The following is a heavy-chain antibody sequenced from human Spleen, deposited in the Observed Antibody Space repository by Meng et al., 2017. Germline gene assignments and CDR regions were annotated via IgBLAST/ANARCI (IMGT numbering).Heavy chain of an antibody. CDR2: IYYSGNT. J-gene: IGHJ3*02. Sequence: SETLSLTCTVSSDSISPYFWSWIRQPPGKGLEWLGYIYYSGNTNYNPSLKSRVTISVDKSKNQFSLKLTSVTAADTAVYYCARGGTQYAFDMWGQGTMVTVSS. CDR3: ARGGTQYAFDM. V-gene: IGHV4-59*01. D-gene: IGHD1/OR15-1a*01. CDR1: SDSISPYF.